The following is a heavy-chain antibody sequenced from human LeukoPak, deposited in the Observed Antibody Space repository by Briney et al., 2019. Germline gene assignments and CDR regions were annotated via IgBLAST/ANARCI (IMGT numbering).Heavy chain of an antibody. CDR3: ARMGLYRSGGSCKQRAFDI. CDR2: INSDGSST. D-gene: IGHD2-15*01. Sequence: GGSLRLSCAASGFTFRSYWIHWVRQAPGKGLVWVSRINSDGSSTNYADFVKGRFTISRDNAKNTLYLQMNSLRAEDTAVYYCARMGLYRSGGSCKQRAFDIWGQGTMVTVSS. CDR1: GFTFRSYW. J-gene: IGHJ3*02. V-gene: IGHV3-74*01.